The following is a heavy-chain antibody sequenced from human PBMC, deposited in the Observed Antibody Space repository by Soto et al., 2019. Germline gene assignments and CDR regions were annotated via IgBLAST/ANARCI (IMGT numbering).Heavy chain of an antibody. D-gene: IGHD3-22*01. Sequence: TLSLTCTGSGGSISSGGYYWSWIRQHPGKGLEWIGYIYYSGSTYYNPSLKSRVTISVDTSKNQFSLKLSSVTAADTAVYYCASYDGGHDSSGYRGGQVAFDIWGQGTMVTVSS. CDR3: ASYDGGHDSSGYRGGQVAFDI. V-gene: IGHV4-31*03. CDR2: IYYSGST. CDR1: GGSISSGGYY. J-gene: IGHJ3*02.